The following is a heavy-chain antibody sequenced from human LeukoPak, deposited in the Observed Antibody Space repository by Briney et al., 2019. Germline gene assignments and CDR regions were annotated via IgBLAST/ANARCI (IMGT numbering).Heavy chain of an antibody. J-gene: IGHJ4*02. CDR1: GSTFSSYA. CDR2: ISGSGGST. V-gene: IGHV3-23*01. Sequence: GGSLRLSCAASGSTFSSYAMSWVRQAPGNGLEWVSAISGSGGSTYYADSVKGRFTISRDNSKNTLYLQMNSLRAEDTAVYYCAKDLDDSSGYPEGYFDYWGQGTLVTVSS. D-gene: IGHD3-22*01. CDR3: AKDLDDSSGYPEGYFDY.